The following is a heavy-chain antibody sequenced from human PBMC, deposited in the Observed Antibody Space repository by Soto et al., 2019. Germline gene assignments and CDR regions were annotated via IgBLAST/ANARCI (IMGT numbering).Heavy chain of an antibody. D-gene: IGHD2-8*01. CDR2: VYYSGST. J-gene: IGHJ6*02. Sequence: SETLSLTCTVSAGSISSGGYYWAWIRQSPGKGLEWIGSVYYSGSTYYNPSLKSRVTISVDTSKNQFSLKLNSVTAADTAVYYCARDGGFCTNGVCPVYYYYGLAVWGQGTTVTVSS. CDR3: ARDGGFCTNGVCPVYYYYGLAV. CDR1: AGSISSGGYY. V-gene: IGHV4-39*02.